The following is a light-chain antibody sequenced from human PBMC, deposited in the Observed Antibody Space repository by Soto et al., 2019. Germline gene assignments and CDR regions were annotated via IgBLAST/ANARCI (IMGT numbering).Light chain of an antibody. J-gene: IGKJ4*01. CDR3: QNYNSAPLT. V-gene: IGKV1-27*01. CDR1: QGITYY. CDR2: AAS. Sequence: DIQMTQSPSSLSASVGDRVTISCRASQGITYYLAWYQQKPGKVPKLLIYAASTLQSGVPSRFSGGGSGADFTLTSSSLQPEDVATYYCQNYNSAPLTFGGGTKVEIK.